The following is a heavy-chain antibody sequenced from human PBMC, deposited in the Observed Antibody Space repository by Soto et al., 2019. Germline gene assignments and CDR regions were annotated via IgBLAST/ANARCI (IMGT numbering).Heavy chain of an antibody. Sequence: GESLKISCKASGYIFTSYWITWVRQMPGKGLEWMGRIDPSDSYTNYSPSFQGHVTISADKSITTAYLHWTSLEASDTAMYYCSRHTGITIQEYWGQGTLVTVSS. V-gene: IGHV5-10-1*01. CDR3: SRHTGITIQEY. D-gene: IGHD3-3*01. CDR2: IDPSDSYT. CDR1: GYIFTSYW. J-gene: IGHJ4*02.